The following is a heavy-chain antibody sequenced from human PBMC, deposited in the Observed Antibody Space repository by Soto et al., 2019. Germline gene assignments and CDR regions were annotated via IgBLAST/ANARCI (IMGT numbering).Heavy chain of an antibody. J-gene: IGHJ4*02. Sequence: GGSLRLSCAASGFTFSSYAMSWVRQAPGKGLEWVSAISGSGGSTYYADSVKGRSTTSKKNSNNMPYLQMNSLGAEDTAVYYCAKSTPSARPRAVADLVIDYWGQGTLVTVSS. CDR2: ISGSGGST. D-gene: IGHD6-19*01. V-gene: IGHV3-23*01. CDR1: GFTFSSYA. CDR3: AKSTPSARPRAVADLVIDY.